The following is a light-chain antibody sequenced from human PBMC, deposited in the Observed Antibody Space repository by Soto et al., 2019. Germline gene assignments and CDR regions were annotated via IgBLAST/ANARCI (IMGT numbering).Light chain of an antibody. CDR2: EAS. J-gene: IGKJ4*01. V-gene: IGKV3D-15*01. CDR3: QQYNSWPLT. CDR1: QSVGSN. Sequence: EIVMTQSPATLSVSPGERASLPCRASQSVGSNLAWYHQKPGQAPRLLMYEASTRATGIPARFSGSGSGTDFTLTISSLQSEDFAVYYCQQYNSWPLTFGGGTKVDIK.